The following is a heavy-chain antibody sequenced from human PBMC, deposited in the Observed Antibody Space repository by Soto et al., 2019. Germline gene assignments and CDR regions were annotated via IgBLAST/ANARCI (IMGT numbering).Heavy chain of an antibody. J-gene: IGHJ6*02. CDR3: ASGPLIIAAEDYYYYYGMDV. D-gene: IGHD6-13*01. Sequence: SETLSLTCTVSGGSVSSGSYYWSWIRQPPGKGLEWIGYIYYSGSTNYNPSLKSRVTISVDTSKNQFSLKLSSVTAADTAVYYCASGPLIIAAEDYYYYYGMDVWGQGTTVTVSS. V-gene: IGHV4-61*01. CDR1: GGSVSSGSYY. CDR2: IYYSGST.